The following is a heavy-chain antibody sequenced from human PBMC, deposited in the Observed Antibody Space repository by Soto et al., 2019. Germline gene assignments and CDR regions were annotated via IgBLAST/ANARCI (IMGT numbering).Heavy chain of an antibody. D-gene: IGHD6-6*01. J-gene: IGHJ4*02. CDR1: GGSIRPYY. V-gene: IGHV4-59*12. CDR2: IYYTGST. Sequence: SETLSLTCTVFGGSIRPYYWSWIRQPPGKELEWIGYIYYTGSTNYSPSLKSRVTMSLDTSKNLLSLRLNSVTAAGTAVYYCARGSPLSSSFPLDSWGQGSLVTVSS. CDR3: ARGSPLSSSFPLDS.